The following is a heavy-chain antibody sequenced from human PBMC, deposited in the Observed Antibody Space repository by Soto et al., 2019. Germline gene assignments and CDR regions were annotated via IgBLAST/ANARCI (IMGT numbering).Heavy chain of an antibody. J-gene: IGHJ6*02. CDR1: GFTFSSYA. CDR3: AKAGAVAAKYGMNV. Sequence: GGSLRLSCAASGFTFSSYAMSWVRQAPGKGLEWVSDISGSGGITYYADSVKGRFTISRDNSKNTLYLQMNSLRAEDTAVYYCAKAGAVAAKYGMNVWGQGTTVTVPS. V-gene: IGHV3-23*01. CDR2: ISGSGGIT. D-gene: IGHD6-19*01.